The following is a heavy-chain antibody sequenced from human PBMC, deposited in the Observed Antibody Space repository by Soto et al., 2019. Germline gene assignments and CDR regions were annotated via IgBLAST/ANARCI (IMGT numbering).Heavy chain of an antibody. CDR1: GYSVSTNSAA. Sequence: QALSFISAISGYSVSTNSAAWHCISHSQSRGLEWLGRTYYRSKWYNHYAVSVKSRITVNPDTSKNQFSLQLNSVTPDDTAVYYCARSGPGRYIDYWGQGSLLTASS. CDR3: ARSGPGRYIDY. V-gene: IGHV6-1*01. CDR2: TYYRSKWYN. J-gene: IGHJ4*02. D-gene: IGHD3-16*02.